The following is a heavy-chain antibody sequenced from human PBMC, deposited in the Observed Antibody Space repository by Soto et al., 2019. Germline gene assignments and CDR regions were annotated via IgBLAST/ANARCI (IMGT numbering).Heavy chain of an antibody. CDR2: IYYSGST. CDR1: GGSISSYY. V-gene: IGHV4-59*01. Sequence: SETLSLTCTVSGGSISSYYWSWIRQPPGKGLEWIGYIYYSGSTNYNPSLKSRVTISVDTSKNQFSLKLSSVTAADTAVYYCARDDSSSSNYYYGMDVWGQGTTVTVSS. CDR3: ARDDSSSSNYYYGMDV. J-gene: IGHJ6*02. D-gene: IGHD6-6*01.